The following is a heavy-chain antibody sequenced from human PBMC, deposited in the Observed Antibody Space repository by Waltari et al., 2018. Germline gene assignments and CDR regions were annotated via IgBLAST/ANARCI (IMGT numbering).Heavy chain of an antibody. Sequence: QVQLVQSGAEVKKPGSSVKVSCKASGGTFSSYAIFGTANYAQKFQGRVTITADESTSTAYMELSSLRSEDTAVYYCARETYYDFWSGYYSYYYYGMDVWGQGTTVTVSS. V-gene: IGHV1-69*01. CDR1: GGTFSSYA. D-gene: IGHD3-3*01. CDR2: FGTA. CDR3: ARETYYDFWSGYYSYYYYGMDV. J-gene: IGHJ6*02.